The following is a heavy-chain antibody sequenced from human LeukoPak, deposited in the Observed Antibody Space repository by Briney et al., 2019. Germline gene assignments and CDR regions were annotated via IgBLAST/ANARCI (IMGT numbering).Heavy chain of an antibody. CDR2: IYYSGST. CDR3: ARPRVQWLKYGAFDI. CDR1: GGSMSSSSYY. Sequence: SETLSLTCTVSGGSMSSSSYYWGWIRQPPGKGLEWIGSIYYSGSTYYNPSLKSRVTISVDTSKNQFSLKLSSVTAADTAVYYCARPRVQWLKYGAFDIWGQGTMVTVSS. J-gene: IGHJ3*02. V-gene: IGHV4-39*01. D-gene: IGHD6-19*01.